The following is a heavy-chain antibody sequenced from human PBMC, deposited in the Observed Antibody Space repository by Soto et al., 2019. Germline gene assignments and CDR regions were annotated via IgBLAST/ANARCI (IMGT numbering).Heavy chain of an antibody. CDR1: GFLVNSAY. Sequence: EVQLVESGGGLIPPGGSLRLSCAASGFLVNSAYMTWVRQAPGKGLEWLSMINSDGSTLYAESVKGRFTISRDNSKNRREVQKNSLRAEDTAMYYCARSGYSFAWGYWGQGTLVIVTS. CDR3: ARSGYSFAWGY. D-gene: IGHD5-18*01. CDR2: INSDGST. V-gene: IGHV3-53*01. J-gene: IGHJ4*02.